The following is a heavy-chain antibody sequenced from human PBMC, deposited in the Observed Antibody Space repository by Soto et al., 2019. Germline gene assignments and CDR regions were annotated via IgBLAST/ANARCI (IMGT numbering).Heavy chain of an antibody. J-gene: IGHJ4*02. V-gene: IGHV1-2*04. Sequence: ASVKVSCKAIGYSFTSHYMHWVRQAPGQGLEWMGWINPNSGGTNYAQKFQGWVTMTRDTSISTAYMELSRLRSDDTAVYYCARDYDSSGYTYYFDYWGQGTLVTVSS. D-gene: IGHD3-22*01. CDR2: INPNSGGT. CDR3: ARDYDSSGYTYYFDY. CDR1: GYSFTSHY.